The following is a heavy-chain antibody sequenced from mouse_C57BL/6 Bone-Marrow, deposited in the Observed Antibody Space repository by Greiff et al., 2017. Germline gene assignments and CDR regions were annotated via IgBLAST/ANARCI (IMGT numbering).Heavy chain of an antibody. CDR2: IFPGSGST. Sequence: VQLQQSGPELVKPGASVKISCKASGYTFTDYYINWVKQRPGQGLEWIGWIFPGSGSTYYNGKFKGKATLTVDKSSSTAYMLLSSVTSEDSAVYFCAREGIYYGKAAWFAYWGQGTLVTVSA. D-gene: IGHD2-1*01. V-gene: IGHV1-75*01. CDR3: AREGIYYGKAAWFAY. J-gene: IGHJ3*01. CDR1: GYTFTDYY.